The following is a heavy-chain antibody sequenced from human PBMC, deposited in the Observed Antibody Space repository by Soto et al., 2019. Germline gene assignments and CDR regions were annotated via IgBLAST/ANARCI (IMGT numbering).Heavy chain of an antibody. J-gene: IGHJ6*02. V-gene: IGHV4-4*07. CDR1: GGSISSYY. CDR2: IYTSGST. Sequence: KTSETLSLTCTVSGGSISSYYWSWIRQPAGKGLEWIGRIYTSGSTNYNPSLKSRVTMSVDTSKNQFSLKLSSVTAADTAVYYCARSAAAIYLGGYYYYGMDVWGQGTTVTVSS. CDR3: ARSAAAIYLGGYYYYGMDV. D-gene: IGHD2-2*02.